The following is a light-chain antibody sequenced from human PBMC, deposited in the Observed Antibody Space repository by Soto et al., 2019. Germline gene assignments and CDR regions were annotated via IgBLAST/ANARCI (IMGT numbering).Light chain of an antibody. CDR1: QSVSSN. CDR2: GAF. V-gene: IGKV3-15*01. Sequence: ELFMTQFPVTLSVSPGERATLSCRASQSVSSNLAWYQQKPGQAPSLLIYGAFTRATGIPARFSGTGSGTEFTLTISSLQSEDFALYYCQQYNDWPLTFGQGTKVDIK. J-gene: IGKJ1*01. CDR3: QQYNDWPLT.